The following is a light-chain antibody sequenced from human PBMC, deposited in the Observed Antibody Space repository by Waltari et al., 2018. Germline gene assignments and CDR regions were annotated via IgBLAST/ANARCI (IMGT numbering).Light chain of an antibody. J-gene: IGLJ3*02. V-gene: IGLV4-69*01. CDR2: INSDGSH. CDR3: QTWDTGILV. CDR1: SGHTSYA. Sequence: QLVLTQSPSASASLGASVKVTCTLSSGHTSYAIAWHQQQPEKGPRYLMKINSDGSHSKGDWIPDRFSGSSSGAERYLTISSLQSEDDADYYCQTWDTGILVFGGGTKLTVL.